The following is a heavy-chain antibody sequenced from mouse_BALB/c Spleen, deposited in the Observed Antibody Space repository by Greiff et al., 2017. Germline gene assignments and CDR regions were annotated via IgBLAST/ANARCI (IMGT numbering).Heavy chain of an antibody. CDR3: ASDYDAAY. CDR1: GYTFSSYW. V-gene: IGHV1S26*01. CDR2: INPSTGYT. D-gene: IGHD2-4*01. Sequence: QVQLKQSGAELMKPGASVKISCKATGYTFSSYWMHWVKQRPGQGLEWIGYINPSTGYTEYNQKFKDKATLTADKSSSTAYMQLSSLTSEDSAVYYCASDYDAAYWGQGTLVTVSA. J-gene: IGHJ3*01.